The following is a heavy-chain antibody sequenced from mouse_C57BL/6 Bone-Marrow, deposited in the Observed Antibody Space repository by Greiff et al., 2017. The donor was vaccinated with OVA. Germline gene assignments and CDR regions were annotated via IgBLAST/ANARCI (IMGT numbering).Heavy chain of an antibody. Sequence: EVKVVESGGGLVQPGRSLRLSCATSGFTFSDFYMEWVRQAPGKGLEWIAASRNKANDYTTEYSASVKGRFIVSRDTSQSILYLQMNALRAEDTAIYYCARDARGARFAYWGQGTLVTVSA. CDR2: SRNKANDYTT. CDR3: ARDARGARFAY. CDR1: GFTFSDFY. J-gene: IGHJ3*01. V-gene: IGHV7-1*01.